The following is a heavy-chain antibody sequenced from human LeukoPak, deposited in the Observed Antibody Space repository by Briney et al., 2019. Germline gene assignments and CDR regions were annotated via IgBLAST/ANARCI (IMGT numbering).Heavy chain of an antibody. CDR1: GYSFTYYW. J-gene: IGHJ4*02. D-gene: IGHD1-1*01. Sequence: GESLKISCKGSGYSFTYYWLGWVRQMPGKGLEWMGIIYPGDSDTRYRPSFQGQATISVDKSISTAYLQWSSLKASDTAMYYCARQDGNSKYYFDYWGQGTLVTVSS. CDR2: IYPGDSDT. CDR3: ARQDGNSKYYFDY. V-gene: IGHV5-51*01.